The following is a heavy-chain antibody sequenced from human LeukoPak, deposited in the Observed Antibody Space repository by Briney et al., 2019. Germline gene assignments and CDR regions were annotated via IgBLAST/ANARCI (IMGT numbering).Heavy chain of an antibody. D-gene: IGHD3-22*01. CDR3: ARARTTMIGRYYYMDV. V-gene: IGHV3-21*01. CDR1: GFTFSSYN. Sequence: GGSLRLSCAASGFTFSSYNMNWVRQAPGKGLEWVSSISSSSSYIYYADSVKGRFTISRDNAKNSLYLQMNSLRAEDTAVYYCARARTTMIGRYYYMDVWGKGTTVTVSS. CDR2: ISSSSSYI. J-gene: IGHJ6*03.